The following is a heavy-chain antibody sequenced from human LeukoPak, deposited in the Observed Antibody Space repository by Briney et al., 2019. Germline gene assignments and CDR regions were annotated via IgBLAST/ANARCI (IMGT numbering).Heavy chain of an antibody. Sequence: GGSLRLSCAASGFTFDDYTMPWVRQAPGKGLEWVSLISWDGGSTYYADSVKGRFTISRDNSKNSLYLQMNSLRTEDTALYYCAKAQVPITMIVVAVDYWGQGTLVTVSS. D-gene: IGHD3-22*01. J-gene: IGHJ4*02. CDR3: AKAQVPITMIVVAVDY. V-gene: IGHV3-43*01. CDR1: GFTFDDYT. CDR2: ISWDGGST.